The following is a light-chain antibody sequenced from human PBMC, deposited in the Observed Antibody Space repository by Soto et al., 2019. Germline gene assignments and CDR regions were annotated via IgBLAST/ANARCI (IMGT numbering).Light chain of an antibody. V-gene: IGKV3-15*01. Sequence: VMKQSPATLSLSPGERATLSFRAGQTIYSNVAWYQQRPGQAPRLLICRASTRATGVPARFSGSGSGTEFTLTISGLQSEDFALYYCQQYQNLWTFGQGTKVAIK. CDR3: QQYQNLWT. J-gene: IGKJ1*01. CDR1: QTIYSN. CDR2: RAS.